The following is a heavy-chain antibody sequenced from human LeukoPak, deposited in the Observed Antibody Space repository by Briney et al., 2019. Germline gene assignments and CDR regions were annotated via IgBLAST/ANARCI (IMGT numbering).Heavy chain of an antibody. J-gene: IGHJ5*02. D-gene: IGHD2-8*01. CDR1: GGTFSSYA. Sequence: GASVKVSCKASGGTFSSYAISWVRQAPGQGLEWMGGIIPIFGTANYAQKFQGGVTITADKSTSTVYMELSSLRSEDTAVYYCARDKRLGPPHTRSVINGGFDPWGQGTLVTVSS. CDR2: IIPIFGTA. V-gene: IGHV1-69*06. CDR3: ARDKRLGPPHTRSVINGGFDP.